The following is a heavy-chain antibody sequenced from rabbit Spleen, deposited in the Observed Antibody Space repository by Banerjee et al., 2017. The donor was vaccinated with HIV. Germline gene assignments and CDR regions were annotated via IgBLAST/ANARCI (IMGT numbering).Heavy chain of an antibody. CDR1: GFSFSSNA. CDR2: IDTVDGDT. CDR3: ARNYVNAFDP. J-gene: IGHJ2*01. V-gene: IGHV1S40*01. Sequence: SLEKSGGDLVKPGASLTLTCTASGFSFSSNAMCWVRQAPGKGLEWIACIDTVDGDTDYATWPKGRFTISKTSSTTVTLQMTSLTAADTATYFCARNYVNAFDPWGPGTLVTVS. D-gene: IGHD1-1*01.